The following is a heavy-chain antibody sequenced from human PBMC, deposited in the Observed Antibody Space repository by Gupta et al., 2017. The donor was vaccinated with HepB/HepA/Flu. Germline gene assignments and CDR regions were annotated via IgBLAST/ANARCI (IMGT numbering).Heavy chain of an antibody. CDR2: SRDKANSYTT. V-gene: IGHV3-72*01. CDR3: GRNGRNYLGGYYMDV. Sequence: EVQLVESGGGLVQPGGSLRLSCAASGFTFSDHYMDLVRQAPEKGLEWVGRSRDKANSYTTEYAASVKGRFTVSRDDSQNSLFLQMNSPKTEDTAVYYCGRNGRNYLGGYYMDVWGKGTTVTVSS. CDR1: GFTFSDHY. D-gene: IGHD5-24*01. J-gene: IGHJ6*03.